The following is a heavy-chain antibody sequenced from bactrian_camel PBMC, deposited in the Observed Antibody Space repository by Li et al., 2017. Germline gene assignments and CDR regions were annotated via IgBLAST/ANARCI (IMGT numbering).Heavy chain of an antibody. Sequence: HVQLVESGGGSVRSGGSLTLSCSVTGYYSMAWFRQAPGKEREGVAATGGTPYTTYADSVKGRFTISKDSVENILHLQMNNLKPEDTAMYYCAARAPVVPGCKGRYEYWGQGTQVTVS. CDR3: AARAPVVPGCKGRYEY. V-gene: IGHV3S53*01. CDR2: TGGTPYT. J-gene: IGHJ4*01. D-gene: IGHD6*01. CDR1: GYYS.